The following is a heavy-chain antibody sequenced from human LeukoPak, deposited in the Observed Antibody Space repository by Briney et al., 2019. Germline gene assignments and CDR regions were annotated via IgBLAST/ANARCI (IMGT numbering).Heavy chain of an antibody. CDR1: GGSISSYY. Sequence: SETLSLTCTVSGGSISSYYWSWIRQPPGKGLEWIGYIYYSGSTNYNPSLKSRVTISVDTSKNQFSLKLSSVTAADTAVYYCANTPVTSGWRYFDRWGQGTLVTVSS. CDR2: IYYSGST. V-gene: IGHV4-59*08. J-gene: IGHJ4*02. CDR3: ANTPVTSGWRYFDR. D-gene: IGHD6-19*01.